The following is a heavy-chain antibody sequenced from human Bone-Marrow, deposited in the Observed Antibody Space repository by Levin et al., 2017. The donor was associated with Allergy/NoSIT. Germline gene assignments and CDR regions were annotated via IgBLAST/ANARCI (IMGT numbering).Heavy chain of an antibody. J-gene: IGHJ3*02. D-gene: IGHD5-18*01. CDR1: GYTFTSYA. CDR3: PRTWIQLWLDAFDI. V-gene: IGHV7-4-1*02. Sequence: ASVKVSCKASGYTFTSYAMNWVRQAPGQGLEWMGWINTNTGNPTYAQGFTGRFVFSLDTSVSTAYLQISSLKAEDTAVYYCPRTWIQLWLDAFDIWGQGTMVTVSS. CDR2: INTNTGNP.